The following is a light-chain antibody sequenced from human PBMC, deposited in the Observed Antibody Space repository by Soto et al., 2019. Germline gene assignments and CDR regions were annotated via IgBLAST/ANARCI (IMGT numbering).Light chain of an antibody. CDR2: SVS. J-gene: IGKJ1*01. CDR1: QSVTSSS. Sequence: EIVLTQSPGTLSSSPGERATLSCRASQSVTSSSLGWYQQKPGQAPRLLMHSVSSRATGIPDRFSGSGSGTHFTLNISRLEPEDLAVYYCHQYGSSPWTFGQGTKVEIK. CDR3: HQYGSSPWT. V-gene: IGKV3-20*01.